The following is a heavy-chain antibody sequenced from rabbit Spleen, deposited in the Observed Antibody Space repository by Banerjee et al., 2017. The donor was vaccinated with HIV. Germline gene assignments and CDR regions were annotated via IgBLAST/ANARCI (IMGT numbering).Heavy chain of an antibody. D-gene: IGHD4-1*01. Sequence: QSLEESGGGLVKPEGSLTLTCKASGFSFSDRDVMCWVRQAPGKGLEWIACINTATGKDVYANWVNGRFTISRTSSTTVTLQMTSLAAADTATYFCARDLAGAIGWNFYLWGPGTLVTVS. CDR1: GFSFSDRDV. CDR3: ARDLAGAIGWNFYL. CDR2: INTATGKD. V-gene: IGHV1S40*01. J-gene: IGHJ4*01.